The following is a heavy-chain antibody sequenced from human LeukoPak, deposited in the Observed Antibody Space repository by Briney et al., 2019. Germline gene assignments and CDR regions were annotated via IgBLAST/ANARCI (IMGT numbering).Heavy chain of an antibody. V-gene: IGHV3-23*01. CDR2: ISGSGGST. D-gene: IGHD1-26*01. CDR1: GFTFSSYG. Sequence: GGSLRLSCGASGFTFSSYGMNWVRQAPGKGLEWVSGISGSGGSTYYADSVKGRFTISRDDSKNTLYLQMNSLRAEDTAVYYCAKDLGRYRNNYFDYWGQGTLVTVSS. J-gene: IGHJ4*02. CDR3: AKDLGRYRNNYFDY.